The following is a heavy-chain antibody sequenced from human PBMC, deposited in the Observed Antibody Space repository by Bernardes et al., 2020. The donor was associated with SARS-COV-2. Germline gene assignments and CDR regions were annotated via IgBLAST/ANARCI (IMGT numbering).Heavy chain of an antibody. J-gene: IGHJ4*02. CDR3: ARQETVADS. D-gene: IGHD6-19*01. Sequence: SETLSLTCTVSGGSITSSSYYWGWIRQPPGKGLEWIGSFYYIGNSYYNPSLESRVTMSVDTSKNQFSLKLSSVTAADTAVYYCARQETVADSWGQGTLVTVSS. V-gene: IGHV4-39*01. CDR2: FYYIGNS. CDR1: GGSITSSSYY.